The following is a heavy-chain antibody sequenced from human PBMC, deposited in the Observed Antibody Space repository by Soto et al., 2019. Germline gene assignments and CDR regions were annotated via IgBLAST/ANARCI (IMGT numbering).Heavy chain of an antibody. CDR1: GFTFSAYT. CDR2: VNSGHNPI. V-gene: IGHV3-48*02. Sequence: GGSLRLSCAGSGFTFSAYTMNWVRQAPGKGLEWVSYVNSGHNPIYCADSVRGRFTISRDDAKNSLYLQMNSLRDEDTAVYYCARTGANVGLDVWGQGTTVTVSS. J-gene: IGHJ6*02. D-gene: IGHD1-7*01. CDR3: ARTGANVGLDV.